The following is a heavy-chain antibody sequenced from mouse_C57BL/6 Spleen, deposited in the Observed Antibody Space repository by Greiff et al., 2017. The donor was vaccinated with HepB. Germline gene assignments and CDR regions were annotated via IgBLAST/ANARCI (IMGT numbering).Heavy chain of an antibody. CDR2: IDPETGGT. V-gene: IGHV1-15*01. Sequence: QVHVKQSGAELVRPGASVTLSCKASGYTFTDYEMHWVKQTPVHGLEWIGAIDPETGGTAYNQKFKGKAILTADKSSSTAYMELRSLTSEDSAVYYCTRPYYYGKYFDYWGQGTTLTVSS. J-gene: IGHJ2*01. CDR3: TRPYYYGKYFDY. D-gene: IGHD1-1*01. CDR1: GYTFTDYE.